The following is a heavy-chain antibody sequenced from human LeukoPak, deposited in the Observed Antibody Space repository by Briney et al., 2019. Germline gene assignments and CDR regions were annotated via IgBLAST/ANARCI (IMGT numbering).Heavy chain of an antibody. V-gene: IGHV3-7*01. CDR3: AREDHSKYEH. CDR1: GCPFSSYW. D-gene: IGHD4-11*01. Sequence: GGSLRLSCAASGCPFSSYWMSWVRQAPGKGPEWVANIKQDGGEKYHVDSVKGRFTISRDNAKNSLYLEMSSLRAEDTAVYYCAREDHSKYEHWGQGTLVTVSS. CDR2: IKQDGGEK. J-gene: IGHJ1*01.